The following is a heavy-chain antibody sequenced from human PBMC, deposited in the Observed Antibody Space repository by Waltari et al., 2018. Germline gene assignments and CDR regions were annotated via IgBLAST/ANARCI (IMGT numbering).Heavy chain of an antibody. Sequence: QVQLQQWGAGLLKPSETLSLTCAVYGGSFSGYYWSWIRQPPGKGLEWIGEINHSGSNHYHPSLKSRVIISVDTSKNQFSLKLSSVTAADTAVYFCARPGAFVASRGNRFDYWGQGTLVTVSS. J-gene: IGHJ4*02. D-gene: IGHD1-1*01. CDR3: ARPGAFVASRGNRFDY. CDR1: GGSFSGYY. CDR2: INHSGSN. V-gene: IGHV4-34*01.